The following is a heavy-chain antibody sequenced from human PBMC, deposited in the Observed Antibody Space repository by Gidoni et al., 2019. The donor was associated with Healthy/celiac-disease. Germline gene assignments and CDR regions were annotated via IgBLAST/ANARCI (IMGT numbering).Heavy chain of an antibody. Sequence: QVQLVQSGAEVKKPGASVKVSCKASGYTFTSYYMHWVRQAPGQGLEWMGIINPSGGSTSYAQKFQGRVTMTRDTSTSSVYMELSSLRSEDTAVYYCARAVAGGDRLDPWGQGTLVTVSS. V-gene: IGHV1-46*03. CDR2: INPSGGST. CDR1: GYTFTSYY. J-gene: IGHJ5*02. D-gene: IGHD6-19*01. CDR3: ARAVAGGDRLDP.